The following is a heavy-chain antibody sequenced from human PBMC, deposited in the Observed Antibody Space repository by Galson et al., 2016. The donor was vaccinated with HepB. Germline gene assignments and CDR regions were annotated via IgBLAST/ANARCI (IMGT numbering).Heavy chain of an antibody. CDR2: IFHIGST. Sequence: SETLSLTCTVSGGPINSNRYYWGWIRQPPGKGLGWIGSIFHIGSTFYNASLKSRATISVDTSKSQFSLKLRSLTPTDTAVYYCARFGGDWGFWGQGSLVIVSS. V-gene: IGHV4-39*01. CDR3: ARFGGDWGF. CDR1: GGPINSNRYY. J-gene: IGHJ1*01. D-gene: IGHD2-21*02.